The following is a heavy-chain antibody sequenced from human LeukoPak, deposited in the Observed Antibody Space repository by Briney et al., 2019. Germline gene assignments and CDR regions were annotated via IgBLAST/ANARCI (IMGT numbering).Heavy chain of an antibody. J-gene: IGHJ4*02. V-gene: IGHV3-23*01. CDR1: GFTFSSYA. CDR3: ARRLYDYALPDY. D-gene: IGHD3-16*01. CDR2: ISGSGGST. Sequence: GSLRLSCAASGFTFSSYAMSWVRQAPGKGLEWVSAISGSGGSTYYADSVKGRFTISRDNSKNTLYLQMNSLRAEDTAVYYCARRLYDYALPDYWGLGTLVTVSS.